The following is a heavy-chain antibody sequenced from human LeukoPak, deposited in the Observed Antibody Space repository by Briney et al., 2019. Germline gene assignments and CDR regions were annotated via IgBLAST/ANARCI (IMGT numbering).Heavy chain of an antibody. Sequence: GRSLRLSCAASGFTFSSYEMNWIRQAPGKGLEWVAYISSSSSTIYYADSVKGRFTISRDNAKNSLSLQLSSLRGEDTALYYCARGDSSSILINDAFDFWGQGTMVTVSS. CDR2: ISSSSSTI. CDR3: ARGDSSSILINDAFDF. CDR1: GFTFSSYE. V-gene: IGHV3-48*03. D-gene: IGHD2-21*01. J-gene: IGHJ3*01.